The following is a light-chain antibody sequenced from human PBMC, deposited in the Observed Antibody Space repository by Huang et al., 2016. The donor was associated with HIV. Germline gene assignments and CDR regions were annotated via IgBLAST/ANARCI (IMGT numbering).Light chain of an antibody. CDR3: QQYHNWPPYT. J-gene: IGKJ2*01. Sequence: EILLTQSPATLSVSPGERVTLSCRASQSISNNLAWYQQKPGQAPRLLLYGASTRATAIQARCRGSASGTEFTLTISSLQSEDFAVYYCQQYHNWPPYTFGQGTKLEI. CDR2: GAS. CDR1: QSISNN. V-gene: IGKV3-15*01.